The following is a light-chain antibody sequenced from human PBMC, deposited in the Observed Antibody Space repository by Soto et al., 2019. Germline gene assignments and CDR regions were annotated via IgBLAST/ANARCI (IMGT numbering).Light chain of an antibody. J-gene: IGKJ5*01. Sequence: DVVLTQSPLSLPVTLGQPASISCRSSQSLVHSDGNTYLNWFQQRPGQSPRRLIYKVSVRDSGVPDRFSGSGSGTDFTLKISRVEAEDVGIYYCMQGTHRPITFGQGTRLEIK. CDR3: MQGTHRPIT. CDR2: KVS. CDR1: QSLVHSDGNTY. V-gene: IGKV2-30*02.